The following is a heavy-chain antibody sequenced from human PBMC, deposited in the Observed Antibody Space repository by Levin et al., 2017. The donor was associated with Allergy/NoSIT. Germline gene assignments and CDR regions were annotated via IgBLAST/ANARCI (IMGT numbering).Heavy chain of an antibody. CDR2: IVDSGAST. CDR3: TKDDLFARGATYRYSGFDS. J-gene: IGHJ4*02. Sequence: GGSLRLSCAASGFMFSRYALSWVRQAPGKGLEWVSGIVDSGASTYYADSVKGRFTISRDNSKNTLYLQMNSLRAEDTAMYYCTKDDLFARGATYRYSGFDSWGQGTLVTVSS. V-gene: IGHV3-23*01. CDR1: GFMFSRYA. D-gene: IGHD3-10*01.